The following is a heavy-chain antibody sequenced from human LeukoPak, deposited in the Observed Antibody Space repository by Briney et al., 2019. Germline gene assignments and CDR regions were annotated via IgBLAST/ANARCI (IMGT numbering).Heavy chain of an antibody. Sequence: GGSLRLSCAASGFTFSSHWMHWVRQAPGKGLVWVSRINGGGSNTTYADSVKGRFTISRDNAKNTLYLQMNSLRAEDTAVYQCARSKSWYSSDVRDIWGQGTMVTVSS. D-gene: IGHD2-15*01. J-gene: IGHJ3*02. CDR1: GFTFSSHW. CDR2: INGGGSNT. CDR3: ARSKSWYSSDVRDI. V-gene: IGHV3-74*03.